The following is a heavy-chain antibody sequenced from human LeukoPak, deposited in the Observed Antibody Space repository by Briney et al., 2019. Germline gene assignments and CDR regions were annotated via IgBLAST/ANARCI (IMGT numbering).Heavy chain of an antibody. V-gene: IGHV4-31*03. Sequence: SQTLSLTCTVSGGSISSGGYYWSWIRQHPGKGLEWIGYIYYSGSTYYNPSLKSRVTISVDTSKNQFSLKLSSVTAADTAVYYCARSRWLQSSYFDYWGQGTLVTVSS. CDR1: GGSISSGGYY. CDR2: IYYSGST. J-gene: IGHJ4*02. D-gene: IGHD5-12*01. CDR3: ARSRWLQSSYFDY.